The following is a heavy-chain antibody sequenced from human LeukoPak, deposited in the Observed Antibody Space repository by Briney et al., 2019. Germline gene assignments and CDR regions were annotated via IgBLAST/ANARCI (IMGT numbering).Heavy chain of an antibody. D-gene: IGHD3-9*01. CDR2: INHSGST. CDR3: ARVEDYDILTAGAVGGNRYPDY. J-gene: IGHJ4*02. V-gene: IGHV4-34*01. Sequence: SETLSLTCAAYGGSFSGYYWSWIRQPPGKGLEWIGEINHSGSTNYNPSLKSRVTISVDTSKNQFSLKLSSVTAADTAVYYCARVEDYDILTAGAVGGNRYPDYWGQGTLVTVSS. CDR1: GGSFSGYY.